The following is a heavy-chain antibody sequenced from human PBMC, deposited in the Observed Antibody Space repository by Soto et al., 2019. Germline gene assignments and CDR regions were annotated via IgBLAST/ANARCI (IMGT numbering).Heavy chain of an antibody. D-gene: IGHD1-20*01. CDR3: TRLFTEIYNIDY. J-gene: IGHJ4*01. V-gene: IGHV4-39*01. CDR2: IFHSGST. Sequence: SETLSLTCTVSGGSISSNSHYWGWTRQTPGKGLEWIGSIFHSGSTKYSPSLKSRVTISVDTSKDRFSLGVSAVTAADPALYFCTRLFTEIYNIDYWGDGTLVTASS. CDR1: GGSISSNSHY.